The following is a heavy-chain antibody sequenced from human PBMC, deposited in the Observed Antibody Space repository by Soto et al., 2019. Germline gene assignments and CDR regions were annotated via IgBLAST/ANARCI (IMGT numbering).Heavy chain of an antibody. CDR2: ISGSGGST. J-gene: IGHJ4*02. CDR3: AKENGYSSSWFEFDY. D-gene: IGHD6-13*01. V-gene: IGHV3-23*01. CDR1: GFTFSSYA. Sequence: EVQLLESGGGLVQPGGSLRLSCAASGFTFSSYAMSWVRQAPGKGLEWVSAISGSGGSTYYADSVKGRFTISIDNSQNTLYLQMNSLRAEDTAVYYCAKENGYSSSWFEFDYWGQGTLVTVSS.